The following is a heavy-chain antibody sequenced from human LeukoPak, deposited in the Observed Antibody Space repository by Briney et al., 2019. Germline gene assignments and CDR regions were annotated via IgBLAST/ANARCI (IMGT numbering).Heavy chain of an antibody. CDR3: ARAVVGTYYYYYGMDV. Sequence: GGSLRLSCAASGFTFSDYYMSWLRQAPGKGLEWVSYISSSGSTIYYADSVKGRFTISRDNAKNSLYLQMNSLRAEDTAVYYCARAVVGTYYYYYGMDVWGQGTTVTVSS. CDR2: ISSSGSTI. D-gene: IGHD2-21*01. CDR1: GFTFSDYY. V-gene: IGHV3-11*01. J-gene: IGHJ6*02.